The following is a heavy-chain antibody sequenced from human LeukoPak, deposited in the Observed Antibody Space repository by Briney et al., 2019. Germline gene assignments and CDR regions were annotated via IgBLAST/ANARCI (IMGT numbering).Heavy chain of an antibody. D-gene: IGHD3-22*01. CDR3: ARWVVITRNRYFDY. CDR1: GGSISSSGYY. Sequence: SETLSLTCTVSGGSISSSGYYWGWIRQPPGTGLEWIGSVDYTGITSHSPSLKSRVTISVDTSKNQFSLKLSSVTAADTAVYYCARWVVITRNRYFDYWGQGTLVTVSS. V-gene: IGHV4-39*01. J-gene: IGHJ4*02. CDR2: VDYTGIT.